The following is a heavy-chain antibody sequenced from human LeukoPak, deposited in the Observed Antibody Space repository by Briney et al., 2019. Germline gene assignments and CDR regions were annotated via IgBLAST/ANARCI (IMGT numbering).Heavy chain of an antibody. CDR1: GFTFSIYT. CDR3: ARGTYGEYGGPAY. Sequence: GGSLRLSCAASGFTFSIYTMNCVRQAPGKGLEWVSSISSSSSYIYHADSVRGRFTISRDNAENSLFLQMTSLRDEDTAVYYCARGTYGEYGGPAYWGQGTLVTVSS. V-gene: IGHV3-21*01. CDR2: ISSSSSYI. J-gene: IGHJ4*02. D-gene: IGHD4-17*01.